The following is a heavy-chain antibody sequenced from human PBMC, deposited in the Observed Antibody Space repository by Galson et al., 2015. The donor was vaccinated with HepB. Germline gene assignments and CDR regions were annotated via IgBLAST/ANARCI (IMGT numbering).Heavy chain of an antibody. Sequence: LSLTCTVSGGSISSSSYYWGWIRQPPGKGLEWIGSIYYSGSTYYNPSLKSRVTISVDTSKNQFSLKLSSVTAADTAVYYCARFSIQEHWFDPWGQGTLVTVSS. CDR1: GGSISSSSYY. CDR3: ARFSIQEHWFDP. V-gene: IGHV4-39*07. J-gene: IGHJ5*02. D-gene: IGHD3-3*02. CDR2: IYYSGST.